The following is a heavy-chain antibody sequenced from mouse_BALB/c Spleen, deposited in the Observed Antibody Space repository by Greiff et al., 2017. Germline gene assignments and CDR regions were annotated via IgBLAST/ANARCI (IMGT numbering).Heavy chain of an antibody. CDR3: ARSRRPSSYYFDY. CDR1: GFTFSSFG. CDR2: ISSGSSTT. V-gene: IGHV5-17*02. J-gene: IGHJ2*01. Sequence: EVKLMESGGGLVQPGGSRKLSCAASGFTFSSFGMHWVRQAPEKGLEWVAYISSGSSTTYYADTVKGRFTISRDNPKNTLFLQLTSLRSEDTAMYYCARSRRPSSYYFDYWGQGTTLTVSS.